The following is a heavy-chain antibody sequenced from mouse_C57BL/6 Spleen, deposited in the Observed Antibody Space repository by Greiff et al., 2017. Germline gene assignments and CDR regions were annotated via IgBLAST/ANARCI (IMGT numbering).Heavy chain of an antibody. CDR3: ASSGSSYLDY. J-gene: IGHJ2*01. V-gene: IGHV1-69*01. CDR1: GYTFTSYW. CDR2: IDPSASYT. Sequence: VQLQQPGAELVMPGASVKLSCKASGYTFTSYWMHWVKQRPGQGLEWIGEIDPSASYTNYNQKFKGQSTLTVDKSSSTAYMQLSSLTSEDSAVYYCASSGSSYLDYWGQGTTLTVSS. D-gene: IGHD1-1*01.